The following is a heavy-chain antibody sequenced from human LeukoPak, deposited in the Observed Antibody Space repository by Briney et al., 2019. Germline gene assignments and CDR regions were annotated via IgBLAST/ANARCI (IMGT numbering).Heavy chain of an antibody. CDR3: ARGYLKPGFDH. CDR2: TYYTSKWSS. V-gene: IGHV6-1*01. CDR1: GDSVSSNSVA. Sequence: SQTLSLTCAISGDSVSSNSVAWNWIRQSPSRGLESLGRTYYTSKWSSDYAVSVKSRITITPDTSKNQYSLKLASVSPEDTAVYYCARGYLKPGFDHWGQGSLVTVSS. J-gene: IGHJ5*02. D-gene: IGHD2-2*02.